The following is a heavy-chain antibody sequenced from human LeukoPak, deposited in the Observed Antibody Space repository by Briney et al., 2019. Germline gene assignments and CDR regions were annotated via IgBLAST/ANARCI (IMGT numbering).Heavy chain of an antibody. CDR2: IYYSGST. D-gene: IGHD4-17*01. CDR3: ARHRGAHRTTVTTFGFRSFYFDY. Sequence: SETLSLTCTVSGDSISSSSYYWGWIRQPPGKGLEWIGSIYYSGSTYYNPSLKSRVTISVDTSKSQFSLKLSSVTAADTAVYYCARHRGAHRTTVTTFGFRSFYFDYWGQGALVTVSS. J-gene: IGHJ4*02. CDR1: GDSISSSSYY. V-gene: IGHV4-39*01.